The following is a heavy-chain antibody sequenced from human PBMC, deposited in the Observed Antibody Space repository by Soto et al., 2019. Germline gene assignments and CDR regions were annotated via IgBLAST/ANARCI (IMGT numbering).Heavy chain of an antibody. V-gene: IGHV3-74*01. D-gene: IGHD3-10*01. Sequence: GGSLRLSCAASGFTFSSYWMHWVRQAPGKGLVWVSRINSDGRSTSYADSVKGGFTISRENAKNTLYLKMNSLRAEDTAVYYCARGRPSGPLSRRTYYMDVWGKGTTVTVSS. CDR1: GFTFSSYW. J-gene: IGHJ6*03. CDR2: INSDGRST. CDR3: ARGRPSGPLSRRTYYMDV.